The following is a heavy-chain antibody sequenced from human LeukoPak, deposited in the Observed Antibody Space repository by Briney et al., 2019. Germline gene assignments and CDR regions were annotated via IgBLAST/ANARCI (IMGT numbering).Heavy chain of an antibody. J-gene: IGHJ6*03. CDR2: IYSGGST. CDR3: ARLPRSGSYYSYYYYYMDV. V-gene: IGHV3-53*01. D-gene: IGHD3-10*01. Sequence: GGSLRLSCAASGFTVSSNYMSWVRQAPGKGLEWGSVIYSGGSTYYADSVKGRFTISRDDSKNTLYLQMNSLRAEDTAVYYCARLPRSGSYYSYYYYYMDVWGKGTTVTISS. CDR1: GFTVSSNY.